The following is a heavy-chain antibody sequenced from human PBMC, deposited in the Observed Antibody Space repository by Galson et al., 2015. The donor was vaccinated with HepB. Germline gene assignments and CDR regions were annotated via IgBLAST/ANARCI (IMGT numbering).Heavy chain of an antibody. D-gene: IGHD3-16*01. CDR3: VKDWGPADKCSDAGCLAY. J-gene: IGHJ4*02. CDR1: GFTFSDFA. V-gene: IGHV3-23*01. CDR2: IDRSGGKT. Sequence: SLRLSCAASGFTFSDFAMTWVRQAPGKGLEWVSTIDRSGGKTFSADYVRGRFTISRDNPKNTLYVQMNNPRADDTAVYYCVKDWGPADKCSDAGCLAYWGPGTLVTVSS.